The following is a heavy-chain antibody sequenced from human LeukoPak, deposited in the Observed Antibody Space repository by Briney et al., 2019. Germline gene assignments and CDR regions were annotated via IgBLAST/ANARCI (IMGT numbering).Heavy chain of an antibody. CDR1: GGSISSYY. CDR2: IYTSGST. CDR3: AREITRSWYTYYYYMDV. J-gene: IGHJ6*03. Sequence: PSETLSLTCTASGGSISSYYWSWIRQPAGKGLEWIGRIYTSGSTNYNPSLKNRVTMSVDTSKNQFSLKLSSVTAADTAVYYCAREITRSWYTYYYYMDVWGKGTTVTVSS. D-gene: IGHD6-13*01. V-gene: IGHV4-4*07.